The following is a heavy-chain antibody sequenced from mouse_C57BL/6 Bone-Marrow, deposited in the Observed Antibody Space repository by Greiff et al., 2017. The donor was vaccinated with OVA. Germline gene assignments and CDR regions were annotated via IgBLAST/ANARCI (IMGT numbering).Heavy chain of an antibody. Sequence: VKLQESGAELVRPGTSVKMSCKASGYTFTNYWIGWAKQRPGHGLEWIGDIYPGGGYTNYNEKFKGKATLTADKSSSTAYMQFSSLTSEDSAIYYCARIDYYGSSLWYFDVWGTGTTVTVSS. V-gene: IGHV1-63*01. CDR2: IYPGGGYT. CDR3: ARIDYYGSSLWYFDV. D-gene: IGHD1-1*01. CDR1: GYTFTNYW. J-gene: IGHJ1*03.